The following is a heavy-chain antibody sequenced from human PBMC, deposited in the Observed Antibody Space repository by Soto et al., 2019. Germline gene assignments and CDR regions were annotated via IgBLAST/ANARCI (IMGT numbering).Heavy chain of an antibody. CDR3: ARLAMASRRGYYGMDV. V-gene: IGHV5-10-1*01. D-gene: IGHD3-16*01. CDR1: GYSFTSYW. J-gene: IGHJ6*02. CDR2: IDPSDSYT. Sequence: PGESLKISCKGSGYSFTSYWITWVRQMPGKGLEWMGRIDPSDSYTNYSPSFQGHVTISADKSISTAYLQWSSLKASDTAIYYCARLAMASRRGYYGMDVWGQGTTVTVSS.